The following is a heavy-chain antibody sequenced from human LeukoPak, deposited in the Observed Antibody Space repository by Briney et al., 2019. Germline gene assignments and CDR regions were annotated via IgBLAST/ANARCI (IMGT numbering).Heavy chain of an antibody. Sequence: PGGSLRLSCAASGFTSSDYYMSWIRQAPGRGLEWISHIISTVSYANYADSVKGRFTISRDNAKNSLYLQMNSLRAEDTAVYYCARGGDIGTNWFDPWGQGTLVTVSS. CDR2: IISTVSYA. D-gene: IGHD5-12*01. CDR1: GFTSSDYY. CDR3: ARGGDIGTNWFDP. V-gene: IGHV3-11*06. J-gene: IGHJ5*02.